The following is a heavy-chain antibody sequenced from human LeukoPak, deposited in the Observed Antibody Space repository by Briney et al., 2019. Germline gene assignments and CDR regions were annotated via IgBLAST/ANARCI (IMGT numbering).Heavy chain of an antibody. CDR1: GDSVSSNSAS. J-gene: IGHJ4*02. CDR2: TYYRSKWYN. D-gene: IGHD5-18*01. V-gene: IGHV6-1*01. CDR3: ARGGYSYAD. Sequence: SQTLSLTCAISGDSVSSNSASWSWIRQSPSRGLEWLGRTYYRSKWYNDYAVSVKSRITISPDTSKNQFSLQLNSVTPEDTAVYYCARGGYSYADWGQGTLVTVSS.